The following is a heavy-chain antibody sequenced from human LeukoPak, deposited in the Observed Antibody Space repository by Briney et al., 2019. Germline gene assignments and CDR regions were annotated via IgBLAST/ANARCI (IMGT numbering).Heavy chain of an antibody. CDR1: GGSISSSSYY. Sequence: SETLSLTCPVSGGSISSSSYYWAWIRQPPGKGLEWIGSIYYSGSTYYNPSLKSRVTISVDTSKNQFSLKLSSVTAADTAVYYCARGLATYYDILTPPGDWGQGTLVTVSS. CDR3: ARGLATYYDILTPPGD. D-gene: IGHD3-9*01. CDR2: IYYSGST. J-gene: IGHJ4*02. V-gene: IGHV4-39*07.